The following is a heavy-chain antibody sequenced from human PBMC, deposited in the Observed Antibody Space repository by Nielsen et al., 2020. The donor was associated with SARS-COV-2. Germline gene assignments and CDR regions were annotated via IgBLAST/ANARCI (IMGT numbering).Heavy chain of an antibody. Sequence: ASVKVSCKASGYTFTSYYMHWVRQAPGQGLEWMGIINPSGGSTSYAQKFQGRVTMTRDTSTSTVYMELSSLRSEDTAVYYCARATGSCLGTSCFPDPREAGYWGQGTLVTVSS. V-gene: IGHV1-46*01. J-gene: IGHJ4*02. CDR3: ARATGSCLGTSCFPDPREAGY. D-gene: IGHD2-2*01. CDR1: GYTFTSYY. CDR2: INPSGGST.